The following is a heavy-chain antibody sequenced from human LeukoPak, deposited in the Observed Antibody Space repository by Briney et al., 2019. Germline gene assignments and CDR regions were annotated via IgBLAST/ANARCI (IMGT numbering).Heavy chain of an antibody. CDR2: INPNSGGT. J-gene: IGHJ3*02. CDR1: GYTFTGYY. Sequence: GASVKVSCKASGYTFTGYYMHWVRQAPGQGLEWMGWINPNSGGTNYAQKFQGRVTMTRGTSISTAYMELSRLRSDDTAVYYCARVVYYYDSSGYFGNKDAFDIWGQGTMVTVSS. CDR3: ARVVYYYDSSGYFGNKDAFDI. D-gene: IGHD3-22*01. V-gene: IGHV1-2*02.